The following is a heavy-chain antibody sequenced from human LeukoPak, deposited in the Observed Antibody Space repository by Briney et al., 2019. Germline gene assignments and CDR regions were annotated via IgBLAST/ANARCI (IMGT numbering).Heavy chain of an antibody. Sequence: GGSLRLSCAASGFTFSNYPMYWVRQAPGKGLEWVVVISYDGSNTYYADSVKGRFTISRDNSKNTLYLQMNSLRAEDTAVFYCAREGDTSSYYDYWGQGTLVTVSS. J-gene: IGHJ4*02. V-gene: IGHV3-30*17. CDR3: AREGDTSSYYDY. CDR1: GFTFSNYP. D-gene: IGHD3-22*01. CDR2: ISYDGSNT.